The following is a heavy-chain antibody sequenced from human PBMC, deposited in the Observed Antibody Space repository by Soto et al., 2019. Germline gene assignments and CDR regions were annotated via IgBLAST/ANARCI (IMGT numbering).Heavy chain of an antibody. CDR3: ARGILPMDPYTVVVVATNAFDI. J-gene: IGHJ3*02. Sequence: RTGGSLRLSCAASGFTFDDYGMSWVRQAPGKGLEWVSGINWNGGSTGYADSVKGRFTISRDNAKNSLYLQMNSLRAEDTALYHCARGILPMDPYTVVVVATNAFDIWGQGTMVTVSS. D-gene: IGHD2-15*01. V-gene: IGHV3-20*01. CDR1: GFTFDDYG. CDR2: INWNGGST.